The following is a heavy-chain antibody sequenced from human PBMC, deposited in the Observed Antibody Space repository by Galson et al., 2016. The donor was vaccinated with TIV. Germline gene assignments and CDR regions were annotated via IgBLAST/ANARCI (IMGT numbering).Heavy chain of an antibody. CDR1: GFSFIDYS. CDR2: MKEEGTEQ. D-gene: IGHD5-24*01. Sequence: SLRLSCAASGFSFIDYSMCWVRQAPGTGLEWVASMKEEGTEQYNVNAVKGRFTISRDGAGNSVYLQMNSLGVEDTAVYFCARWRGRQSEFDSWGQGTLVTVSA. CDR3: ARWRGRQSEFDS. J-gene: IGHJ4*02. V-gene: IGHV3-7*01.